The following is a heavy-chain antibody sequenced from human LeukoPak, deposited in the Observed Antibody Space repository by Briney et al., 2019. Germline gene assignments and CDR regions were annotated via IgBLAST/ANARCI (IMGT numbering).Heavy chain of an antibody. J-gene: IGHJ4*02. CDR2: ISSSGSTI. Sequence: GGSLRLSCAASGFTFSDYYMSWIRQAPGKGLEWVSYISSSGSTIYYADSVKGRFTISRDNAKNSLFLQMNSLRAEDTAVYFCARDERGTWYEDSWGQGTLVTVSS. CDR1: GFTFSDYY. CDR3: ARDERGTWYEDS. V-gene: IGHV3-11*04. D-gene: IGHD6-13*01.